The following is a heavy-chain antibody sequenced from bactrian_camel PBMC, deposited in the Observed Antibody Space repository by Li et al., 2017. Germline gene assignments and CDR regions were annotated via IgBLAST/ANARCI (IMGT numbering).Heavy chain of an antibody. CDR2: LRRDGTI. D-gene: IGHD1*01. J-gene: IGHJ4*01. CDR1: ADIAEQCG. Sequence: VQLVEVGGGAGQAVGSQKVSWAGSADIAEQCGMGWYRQAAGKEVNLVSLRRDGTIIYTDSVKGRFTISQDVTKNTLYLEMKGLKTEDAGMYYCAADRGFAYNCDIALHSRGVRFDDEGQGTQVTVS. V-gene: IGHV3S55*01.